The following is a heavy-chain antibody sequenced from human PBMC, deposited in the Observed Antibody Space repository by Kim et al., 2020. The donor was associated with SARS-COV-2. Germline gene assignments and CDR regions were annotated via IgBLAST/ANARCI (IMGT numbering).Heavy chain of an antibody. Sequence: ASVKVSCKASGYTFTSYAMHWVRQAPGQRLEWMGWINAGNGNTKYSQKFQGRVTITRDTSASTAYMELSSLRSEDTAVYYCARGGGNYYGSGRQRGYYYMDVWGKGTTVTVSS. V-gene: IGHV1-3*01. CDR1: GYTFTSYA. D-gene: IGHD3-10*01. CDR3: ARGGGNYYGSGRQRGYYYMDV. CDR2: INAGNGNT. J-gene: IGHJ6*03.